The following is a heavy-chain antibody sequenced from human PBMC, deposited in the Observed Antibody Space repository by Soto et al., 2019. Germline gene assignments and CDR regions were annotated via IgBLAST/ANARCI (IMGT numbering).Heavy chain of an antibody. CDR3: ARAPPYYYDSSGYHAPVYDY. CDR2: IIPIFGTA. D-gene: IGHD3-22*01. Sequence: ASVKVSCKASGGTFSSYAISWVRQAPGQGLEWMGGIIPIFGTANYAQKFQGRVTITADESTSTAYMELSSLRSEDTAVYYCARAPPYYYDSSGYHAPVYDYWGQGTLVTVSS. J-gene: IGHJ4*02. V-gene: IGHV1-69*13. CDR1: GGTFSSYA.